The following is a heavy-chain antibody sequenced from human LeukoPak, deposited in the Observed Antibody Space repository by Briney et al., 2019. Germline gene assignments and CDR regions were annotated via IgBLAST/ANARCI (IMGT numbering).Heavy chain of an antibody. CDR2: IYYSGST. D-gene: IGHD6-13*01. J-gene: IGHJ3*02. Sequence: SETLSLTCTVSGGSVSSGSYYWSWIRQPPGKGLEWIGYIYYSGSTNYNPSLKSRVTISVDTSKNQFSLKLSSVTAADTAVYYCARDSPYSSSWQPDAFDIWGQGTMVTVCS. CDR1: GGSVSSGSYY. CDR3: ARDSPYSSSWQPDAFDI. V-gene: IGHV4-61*01.